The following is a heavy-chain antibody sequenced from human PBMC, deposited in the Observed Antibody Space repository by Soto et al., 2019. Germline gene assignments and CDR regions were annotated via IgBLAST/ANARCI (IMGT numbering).Heavy chain of an antibody. CDR3: ARAGHSGYDWPPDYFDY. Sequence: GGSLRLSCAASGFTFSSYGMHWVRQAPGKGLEWVAVIWYDGSNKYYADSVKGRFTISRDNSKNTLYLQMNSLRAEDTAVYYCARAGHSGYDWPPDYFDYWGQGTLVTVSS. V-gene: IGHV3-33*01. CDR1: GFTFSSYG. CDR2: IWYDGSNK. D-gene: IGHD5-12*01. J-gene: IGHJ4*02.